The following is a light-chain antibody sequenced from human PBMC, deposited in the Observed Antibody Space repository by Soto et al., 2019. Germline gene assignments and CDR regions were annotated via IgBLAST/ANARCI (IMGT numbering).Light chain of an antibody. CDR3: CPYAGIAICYV. Sequence: QSVLTQPASVSGSPGQSITISCTGTSSDVGGYNLVSWYQHHPDKAPKLVMYEVSKRPSGVSDRFSGSKSGSTASLTISVLQGEDEADYYCCPYAGIAICYVCAPGTKVTVL. CDR1: SSDVGGYNL. CDR2: EVS. J-gene: IGLJ1*01. V-gene: IGLV2-23*02.